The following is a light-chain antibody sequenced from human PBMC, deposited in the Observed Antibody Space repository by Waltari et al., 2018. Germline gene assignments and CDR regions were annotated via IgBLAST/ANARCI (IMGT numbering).Light chain of an antibody. CDR3: QTGGHGTWV. Sequence: QLVLTQSPSASASLGASVKLTCTLDSGHSSNIIAWLQQRPEKGPRYLMKVNSDGSHPKGDEVPDRFSGSSSGAERYLTISNVQSEDEADYCCQTGGHGTWVFGGGTTLTVL. CDR1: SGHSSNI. J-gene: IGLJ3*02. CDR2: VNSDGSH. V-gene: IGLV4-69*01.